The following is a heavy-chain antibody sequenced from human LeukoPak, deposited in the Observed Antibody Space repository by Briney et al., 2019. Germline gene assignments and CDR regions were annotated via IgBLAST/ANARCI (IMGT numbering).Heavy chain of an antibody. J-gene: IGHJ5*02. CDR2: IYYSGST. Sequence: PSETLSLTCTVSGGSISSSSYYWGWIRQPPGKGLEWIGYIYYSGSTNYNPSLKSRVTISVDTSKNQFSLKLSSVTAADTAVYYCARVAYFWFDPWGQGTLVTVSS. CDR3: ARVAYFWFDP. D-gene: IGHD3-10*01. V-gene: IGHV4-61*05. CDR1: GGSISSSSYY.